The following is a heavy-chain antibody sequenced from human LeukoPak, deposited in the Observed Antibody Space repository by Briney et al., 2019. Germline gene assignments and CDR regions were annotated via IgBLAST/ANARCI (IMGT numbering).Heavy chain of an antibody. CDR1: GFTFSTYG. CDR2: ISSTSSTI. V-gene: IGHV3-48*01. D-gene: IGHD2-15*01. CDR3: ARDIVVVVATDYYFDY. Sequence: GGSLRLSCAASGFTFSTYGMNWVRQAPGKGLEWVSFISSTSSTIYYADSVKGRFTISRDNAKSSLYLQMNSLRAEDTAVYYCARDIVVVVATDYYFDYWGQGTLVTVSS. J-gene: IGHJ4*02.